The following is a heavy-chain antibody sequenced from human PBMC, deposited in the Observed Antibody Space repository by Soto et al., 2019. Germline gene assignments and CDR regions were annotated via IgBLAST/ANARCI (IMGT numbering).Heavy chain of an antibody. CDR3: ARDRAFPGDFDY. Sequence: ASVKVSCKASGYTFTGYYMHWVRQAPGQGLEWMGWINPNSGGTNYAQKFQGRVTMTRDTSISTAYMELSWLRSDDTALYYCARDRAFPGDFDYWGQGTLVTVSA. V-gene: IGHV1-2*02. J-gene: IGHJ4*02. CDR2: INPNSGGT. CDR1: GYTFTGYY.